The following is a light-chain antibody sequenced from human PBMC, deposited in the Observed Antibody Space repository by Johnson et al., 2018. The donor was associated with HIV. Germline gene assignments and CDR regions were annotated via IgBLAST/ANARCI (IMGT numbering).Light chain of an antibody. CDR2: EDN. CDR1: SSNIGKNY. V-gene: IGLV1-51*02. CDR3: GIWDASLSPLHV. J-gene: IGLJ1*01. Sequence: QSALTQPPSVSAAPGQMVSISCSGSSSNIGKNYVSWYKQFPGTAPKLLIHEDNKRPSGIPDRFSGSKSGATATLGITGLQTGDEADYYCGIWDASLSPLHVVGTGTPITVL.